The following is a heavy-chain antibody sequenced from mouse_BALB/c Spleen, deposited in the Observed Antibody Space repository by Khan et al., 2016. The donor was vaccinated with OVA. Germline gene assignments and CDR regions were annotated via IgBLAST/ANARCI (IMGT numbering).Heavy chain of an antibody. Sequence: QVQLQQPGAELVKAGASVKMSCKASGYTFTSYWMHWVKQRLGKGLEWFAETNPTNGRTYYNEKFKSKATLTVDKSSSTAYMLLSSPTFEDSAVYYCASNNKVVATYFDYWGQGTPLTVS. J-gene: IGHJ2*01. CDR1: GYTFTSYW. CDR2: TNPTNGRT. D-gene: IGHD1-1*01. V-gene: IGHV1S81*02. CDR3: ASNNKVVATYFDY.